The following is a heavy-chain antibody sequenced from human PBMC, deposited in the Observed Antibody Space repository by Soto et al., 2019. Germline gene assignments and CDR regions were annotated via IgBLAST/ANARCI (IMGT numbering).Heavy chain of an antibody. CDR3: ARGRRTAVTIAY. CDR1: GGSNSSTPHH. J-gene: IGHJ4*02. D-gene: IGHD4-17*01. CDR2: VFYTGTT. V-gene: IGHV4-39*01. Sequence: SETLSLTCTVSGGSNSSTPHHWVWVRQPPGKGLEWIASVFYTGTTYYTPSLKSRVIISVDTSKNQFSLKLNSVTAADTAVYYCARGRRTAVTIAYRGQGTLVTVSS.